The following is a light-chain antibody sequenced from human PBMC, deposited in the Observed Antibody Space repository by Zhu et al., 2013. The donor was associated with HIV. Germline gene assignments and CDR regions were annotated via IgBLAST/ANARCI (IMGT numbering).Light chain of an antibody. J-gene: IGKJ4*01. CDR3: QQYATSSLT. V-gene: IGKV3-20*01. CDR2: RTS. Sequence: DIVLTQSPGTLSLSPGEGATLSCRASQSVRSSYLAWYQQKNGQAPRLLIYRTSARAIGTPERFSASGSGTDFTLTISKLEPEDFAVYFCQQYATSSLTFGGGTKVEI. CDR1: QSVRSSY.